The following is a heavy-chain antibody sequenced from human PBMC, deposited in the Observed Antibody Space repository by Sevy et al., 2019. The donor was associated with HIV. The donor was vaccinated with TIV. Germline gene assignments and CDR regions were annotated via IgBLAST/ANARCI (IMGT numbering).Heavy chain of an antibody. Sequence: GGSLRLSCAASGFTFTLYAIHWVRQAPGKGLEWVALISYSGTNKYYADSVKGQFTISRDDSKKTAYLQMNNLRTDDTAVYYCARVAVEYCTDDCYHRFDYWGQGTQVTVSS. CDR1: GFTFTLYA. J-gene: IGHJ4*02. CDR2: ISYSGTNK. V-gene: IGHV3-30-3*01. CDR3: ARVAVEYCTDDCYHRFDY. D-gene: IGHD2-21*02.